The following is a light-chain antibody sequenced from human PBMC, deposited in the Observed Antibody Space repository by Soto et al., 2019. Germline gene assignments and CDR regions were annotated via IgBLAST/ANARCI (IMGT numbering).Light chain of an antibody. CDR1: QSFRSSY. Sequence: EIVLTQSPGTLSLSPGERATLSCRASQSFRSSYLAWYQQRPGQAPRLLMYGASTRATETPARFSGSGSATDFTLTISSLQSEDFAVYYCQQYNNWPPYTFGQGTKVDIK. CDR2: GAS. CDR3: QQYNNWPPYT. V-gene: IGKV3-15*01. J-gene: IGKJ2*01.